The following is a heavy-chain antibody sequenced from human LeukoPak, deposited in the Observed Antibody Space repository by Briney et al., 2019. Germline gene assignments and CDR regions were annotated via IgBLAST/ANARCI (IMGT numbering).Heavy chain of an antibody. V-gene: IGHV3-30-3*01. Sequence: PGGSLRLSCAASGVTLSSYAMHWVRQAPGKGREWGAVISYDGSNQYYADSVKGRFTISRDNSKTTLYLQMNSLRAEDTAVYYCARVATVVTHFDYWGQGTLVTVSS. J-gene: IGHJ4*02. CDR1: GVTLSSYA. D-gene: IGHD4-23*01. CDR2: ISYDGSNQ. CDR3: ARVATVVTHFDY.